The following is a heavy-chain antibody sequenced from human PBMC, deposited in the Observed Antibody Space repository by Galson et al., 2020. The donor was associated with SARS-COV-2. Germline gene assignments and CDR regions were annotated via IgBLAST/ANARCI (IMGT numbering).Heavy chain of an antibody. CDR2: IDWDDDK. J-gene: IGHJ3*02. CDR1: GFSLSTSGMC. Sequence: SGPTLVKPTQTLTLTCTFSGFSLSTSGMCVSWIRQPPGKALEWLALIDWDDDKYYSTSLKTRLTISKDTSKNQVVLTMTNMDPVDTATYYWARLEYYYDGSRRAVDIWCQGRMFAFSS. V-gene: IGHV2-70*01. CDR3: ARLEYYYDGSRRAVDI. D-gene: IGHD3-22*01.